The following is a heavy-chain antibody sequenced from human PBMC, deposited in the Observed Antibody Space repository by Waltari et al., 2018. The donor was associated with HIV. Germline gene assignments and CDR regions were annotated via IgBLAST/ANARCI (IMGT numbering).Heavy chain of an antibody. J-gene: IGHJ3*02. CDR2: IYYSGST. Sequence: QVQLQESGPGLVKPSETLSLICTVSNYSISSYYWSWIRQPPGKGLEWIGYIYYSGSTNYNPSLKGRGTRSVDTSKGQLSLKLSSVTAADTAVYYCARHEAGGTRKAFDIWGQGTMVTVSS. D-gene: IGHD1-7*01. CDR1: NYSISSYY. CDR3: ARHEAGGTRKAFDI. V-gene: IGHV4-59*08.